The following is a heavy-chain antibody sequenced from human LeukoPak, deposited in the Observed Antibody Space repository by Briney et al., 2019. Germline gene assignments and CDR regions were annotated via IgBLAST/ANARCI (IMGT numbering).Heavy chain of an antibody. CDR1: GGSFSGYY. CDR3: ARVPWAVAGTTRPAYYYYGMDV. CDR2: FNHSGST. V-gene: IGHV4-34*01. D-gene: IGHD6-19*01. J-gene: IGHJ6*04. Sequence: KPSETLSLTCAVYGGSFSGYYWSWLRQPPGKGLEWIGEFNHSGSTNYNPSLKSRVTISVDTSKNQFSLKLSSVTAADTAVYYCARVPWAVAGTTRPAYYYYGMDVWGKGTTVTVSS.